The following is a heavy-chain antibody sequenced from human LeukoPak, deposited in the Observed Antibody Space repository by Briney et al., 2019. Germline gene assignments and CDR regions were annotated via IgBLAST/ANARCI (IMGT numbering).Heavy chain of an antibody. V-gene: IGHV1-18*01. CDR3: ARDRTSLSDPIVHDY. CDR2: LSTYNGNT. J-gene: IGHJ4*02. D-gene: IGHD2/OR15-2a*01. CDR1: GYTFTSYG. Sequence: GASVKVPCKDSGYTFTSYGLSWVRQAPGQGLEWMGWLSTYNGNTDYAQKFQGRVTMTTDTSTSTAYMELRSLRSDNTAVYYCARDRTSLSDPIVHDYWGQGTLVTVSS.